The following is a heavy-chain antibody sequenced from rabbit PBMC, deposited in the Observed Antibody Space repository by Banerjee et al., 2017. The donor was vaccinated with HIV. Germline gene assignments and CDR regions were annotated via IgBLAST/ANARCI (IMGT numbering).Heavy chain of an antibody. D-gene: IGHD4-1*01. CDR1: GLDFSSSYW. V-gene: IGHV1S43*01. Sequence: QEQLEESGGDLVKPGGSLTLTCKASGLDFSSSYWICWVRQAPGKGLEWIGCIYTGSGATYYASWVNGRFTISRSTSLDTVDLKMTSLTAADTATYFCARDLAGVIGWNFNLWGQGTLHRL. J-gene: IGHJ4*01. CDR2: IYTGSGAT. CDR3: ARDLAGVIGWNFNL.